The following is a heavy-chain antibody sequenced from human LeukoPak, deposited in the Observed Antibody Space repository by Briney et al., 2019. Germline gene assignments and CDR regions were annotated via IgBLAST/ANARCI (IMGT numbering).Heavy chain of an antibody. CDR2: ITNKPSTYTT. D-gene: IGHD5-18*01. CDR3: ARDTATALDY. CDR1: GLTFTNHY. J-gene: IGHJ4*02. Sequence: GGSLRLSCAASGLTFTNHYMDWVRQAPGMGLEWIARITNKPSTYTTAYAASVKGRFIVSRDDSKNSLHLQMNSLKTEDTAVYYCARDTATALDYWGQGTLVTVSS. V-gene: IGHV3-72*01.